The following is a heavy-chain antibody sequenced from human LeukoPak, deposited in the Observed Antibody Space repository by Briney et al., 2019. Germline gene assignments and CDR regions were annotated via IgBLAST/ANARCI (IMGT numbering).Heavy chain of an antibody. J-gene: IGHJ3*02. V-gene: IGHV5-51*01. CDR2: IYPGDSDA. Sequence: GESLKISCKGSGYSFTSYWIGWVRQMPGKGLEWMGIIYPGDSDARYSPSFQGQVTISADKSISTAYLQWSSLKASDTAMYYCARVRELLELYDAFDIWGQGTMVTVSS. CDR3: ARVRELLELYDAFDI. D-gene: IGHD1-26*01. CDR1: GYSFTSYW.